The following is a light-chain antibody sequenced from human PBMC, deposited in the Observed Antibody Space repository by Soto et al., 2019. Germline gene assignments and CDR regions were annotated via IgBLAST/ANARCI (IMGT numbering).Light chain of an antibody. CDR2: TTS. CDR3: QQSYSTWT. J-gene: IGKJ1*01. Sequence: DIQMTQSPSALSASVVDRVTITFRASESIRSFLNWYQQKPGKAPKLLIYTTSNLQSGVPSRFSGSGSGTDFALTISSLQTEDSATYYCQQSYSTWTFGQGTKVDIK. V-gene: IGKV1-39*01. CDR1: ESIRSF.